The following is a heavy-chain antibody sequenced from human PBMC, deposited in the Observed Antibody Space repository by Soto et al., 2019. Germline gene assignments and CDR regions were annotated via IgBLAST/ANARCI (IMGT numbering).Heavy chain of an antibody. CDR1: GGSISGRYYY. D-gene: IGHD3-3*01. Sequence: PSETLSLTCAVSGGSISGRYYYWGWLRQSPGKGPEWIGSVFYTGFTSYNPSLESRVSVSVDTSKNQFSLKVSGVSAADTAVYYCARIYYDFWGLDPWGQGTLVTVSS. V-gene: IGHV4-39*01. J-gene: IGHJ5*02. CDR2: VFYTGFT. CDR3: ARIYYDFWGLDP.